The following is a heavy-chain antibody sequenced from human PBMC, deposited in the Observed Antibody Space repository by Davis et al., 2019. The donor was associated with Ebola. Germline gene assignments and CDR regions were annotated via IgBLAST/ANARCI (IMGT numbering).Heavy chain of an antibody. CDR2: INPSGGST. D-gene: IGHD4-11*01. CDR1: GYTFTSYY. Sequence: ASSVKVSCKASGYTFTSYYMHWVRQAPGQGLEWMGIINPSGGSTSYAQKFQGRVTMTRDTSTSTVYMELSSLRSEDTAVYYCARDQSSTVMDYWGQGTLVTVSS. J-gene: IGHJ4*02. CDR3: ARDQSSTVMDY. V-gene: IGHV1-46*01.